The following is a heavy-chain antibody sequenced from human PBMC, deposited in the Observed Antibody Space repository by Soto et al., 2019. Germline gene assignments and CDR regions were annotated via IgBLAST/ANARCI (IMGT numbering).Heavy chain of an antibody. Sequence: QVQLQESGPGLVKPSQTLSLTCTVSGGSISSGCYYWSWIRQHPGKGLEWIGYIYYSGSTYYNPSLKSRVTISVDTSKNQFSLKLSSVTAADTAVYYCARDRGYSYGQGAFDIWGQGTMVTVSS. J-gene: IGHJ3*02. CDR3: ARDRGYSYGQGAFDI. CDR2: IYYSGST. V-gene: IGHV4-31*03. D-gene: IGHD5-18*01. CDR1: GGSISSGCYY.